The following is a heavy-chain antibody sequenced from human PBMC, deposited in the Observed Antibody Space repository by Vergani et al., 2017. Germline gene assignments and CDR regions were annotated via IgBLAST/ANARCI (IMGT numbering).Heavy chain of an antibody. CDR2: ITPIFGTA. J-gene: IGHJ4*02. Sequence: QVQLVQSGAEVKKPGSSVKVSCKASGGTFSSYAISWVRQAPGQGLEWMGGITPIFGTANYAQKFQGRVTITADESTSTAYMELSSLRSEDTAVYYCAGGDSGSYYIRYYFDYWGQGTLVTVSS. V-gene: IGHV1-69*13. CDR1: GGTFSSYA. CDR3: AGGDSGSYYIRYYFDY. D-gene: IGHD1-26*01.